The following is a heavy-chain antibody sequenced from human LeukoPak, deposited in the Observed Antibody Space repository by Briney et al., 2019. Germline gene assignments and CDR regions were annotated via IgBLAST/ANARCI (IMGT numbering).Heavy chain of an antibody. V-gene: IGHV4-59*08. J-gene: IGHJ4*02. CDR1: GGSISSYF. CDR3: AKHPPRGASGLGFDY. D-gene: IGHD1-26*01. CDR2: IYYTGST. Sequence: SETLSLTCTVSGGSISSYFWSWIRQPPGKGLEWIGYIYYTGSTDYNPSLKSRVTISVDTSKSHFSLNLSSVTAADTAVYYCAKHPPRGASGLGFDYWGQGALVTVSS.